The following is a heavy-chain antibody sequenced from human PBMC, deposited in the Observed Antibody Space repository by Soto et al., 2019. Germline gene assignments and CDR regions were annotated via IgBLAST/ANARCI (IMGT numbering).Heavy chain of an antibody. V-gene: IGHV4-59*08. Sequence: QVQLQESGPGLVKPSETLSLTCTVSGGSISSYYWRWIRQPPGKGLEWIGHIHYSGSTNYNPSLRRRVPMSVVTSPNQFSLKLSPVTAADTAVYYCARHVNVAVAGTGFDYWGQGTLVTVSS. CDR1: GGSISSYY. CDR2: IHYSGST. J-gene: IGHJ4*02. CDR3: ARHVNVAVAGTGFDY. D-gene: IGHD6-19*01.